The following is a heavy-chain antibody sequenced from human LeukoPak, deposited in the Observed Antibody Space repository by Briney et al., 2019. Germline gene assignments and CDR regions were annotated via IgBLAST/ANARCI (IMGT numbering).Heavy chain of an antibody. CDR3: VRGLYDSSTYRAFHI. Sequence: SETLSLTCAVYGGSFSGYYWSWIRQPPGKGLEWIGEINHSGSTNSNPSLKSRVTMSVDTSKNQFSLMLSSVTAADTAVYYCVRGLYDSSTYRAFHIWGQGTMVTVSS. D-gene: IGHD3-22*01. J-gene: IGHJ3*02. CDR2: INHSGST. CDR1: GGSFSGYY. V-gene: IGHV4-34*01.